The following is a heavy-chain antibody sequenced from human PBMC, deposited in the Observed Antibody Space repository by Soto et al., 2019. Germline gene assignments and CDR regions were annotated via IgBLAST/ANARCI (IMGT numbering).Heavy chain of an antibody. CDR3: ARDTYYYGMDV. Sequence: SETLSLTCTVSGGSISSYYWSWIRQPPGKRLEWIGYIYYSGSTNYNPSLKSRVTISVDTSKNQFSLKLSSVTAADTAVYYCARDTYYYGMDVWGQGTTVTVS. V-gene: IGHV4-59*01. CDR2: IYYSGST. CDR1: GGSISSYY. J-gene: IGHJ6*02.